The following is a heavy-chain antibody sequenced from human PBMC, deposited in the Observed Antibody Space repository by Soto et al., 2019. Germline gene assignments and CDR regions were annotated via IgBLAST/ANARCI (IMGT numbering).Heavy chain of an antibody. CDR3: ARGGGVGVAGSAAFDM. CDR1: GYPVTAYY. CDR2: INPATGAA. J-gene: IGHJ3*02. V-gene: IGHV1-2*02. D-gene: IGHD3-3*01. Sequence: QLHLVQSGAVVKKPGASVTVSCSASGYPVTAYYMHWVRQAPGRGLEWMGGINPATGAAKYTQKFQGRVTMTRDTSTGTVFMELSGLTSEDTAVFYCARGGGVGVAGSAAFDMWGQGTLVTVSS.